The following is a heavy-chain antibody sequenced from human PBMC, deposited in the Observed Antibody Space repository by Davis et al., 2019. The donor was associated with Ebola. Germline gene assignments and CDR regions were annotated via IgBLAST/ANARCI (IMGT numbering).Heavy chain of an antibody. D-gene: IGHD2-2*01. J-gene: IGHJ6*02. CDR1: GFTFSSYS. CDR2: ISSSSSYI. CDR3: ARDEHQLLSLSDYYYYGMDV. Sequence: GGSLRLSCAASGFTFSSYSMNWVRQAPGKGLEWVSSISSSSSYIYYADSVKGRFTISRDNAKNSLYLQMNSLRAEDTAVYYCARDEHQLLSLSDYYYYGMDVWGQGTTVTVSS. V-gene: IGHV3-21*01.